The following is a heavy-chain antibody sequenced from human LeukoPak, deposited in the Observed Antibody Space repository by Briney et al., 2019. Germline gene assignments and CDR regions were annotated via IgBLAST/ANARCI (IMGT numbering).Heavy chain of an antibody. V-gene: IGHV3-43*02. D-gene: IGHD2-15*01. Sequence: GGSLRLSCAASGFTFDDYAMHWVRQAPGKGLESVSLISGDGGSTYYADSVKGRFTISRDNSKNSLYLQMNSLRTEDTALYYCAKDWHSSVVVAATDDYWGQGTLVTVSS. CDR1: GFTFDDYA. CDR3: AKDWHSSVVVAATDDY. CDR2: ISGDGGST. J-gene: IGHJ4*02.